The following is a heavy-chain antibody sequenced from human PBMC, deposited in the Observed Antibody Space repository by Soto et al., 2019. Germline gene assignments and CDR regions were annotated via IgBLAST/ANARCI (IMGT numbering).Heavy chain of an antibody. V-gene: IGHV4-39*01. J-gene: IGHJ2*01. CDR1: GGSFSSTSNY. Sequence: QLRLQESGPGPVKSSETLSLTCTVSGGSFSSTSNYWGGIRQPPGQGLAGIGSSYSGGSTYYNPSLKSRISISVDTSKSQFSLELSAVTAADTAVYYCARHWALAASAQYWYLALWGRGTLVTVSS. D-gene: IGHD6-13*01. CDR2: SYSGGST. CDR3: ARHWALAASAQYWYLAL.